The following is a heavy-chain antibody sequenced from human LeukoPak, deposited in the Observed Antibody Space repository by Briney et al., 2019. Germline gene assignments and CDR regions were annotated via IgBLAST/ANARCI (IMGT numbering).Heavy chain of an antibody. Sequence: ASETLSLTCTVSGGSISSGGYYWSWIRQHPRQGLEWIGYIYYSGSTYYNPSLKSRVNISVDTSKNQFSLKLRSVTAADTAVYYCAREWRYYDSSGYYYRDAFDIWGQGTMVTVSS. V-gene: IGHV4-31*03. CDR3: AREWRYYDSSGYYYRDAFDI. J-gene: IGHJ3*02. CDR2: IYYSGST. D-gene: IGHD3-22*01. CDR1: GGSISSGGYY.